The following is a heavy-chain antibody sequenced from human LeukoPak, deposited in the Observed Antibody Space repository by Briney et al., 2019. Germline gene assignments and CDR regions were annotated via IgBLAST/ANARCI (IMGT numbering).Heavy chain of an antibody. CDR1: GFTLRSYE. CDR2: ISSSGSII. D-gene: IGHD4-11*01. CDR3: ARGNSDYDHDY. J-gene: IGHJ4*02. V-gene: IGHV3-48*03. Sequence: GGSLRLSCGASGFTLRSYEMNWVRQAPGKGLEWVSYISSSGSIIYYADSVKGRFTISRDNAKNSLYLQMNSLRADDTAVYYCARGNSDYDHDYWGQGTLVTVSS.